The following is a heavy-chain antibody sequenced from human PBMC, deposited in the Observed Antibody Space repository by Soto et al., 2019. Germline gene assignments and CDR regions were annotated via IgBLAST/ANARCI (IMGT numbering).Heavy chain of an antibody. Sequence: QLQLRESGSGLVKPSQTLSFTCAVSGASISSGGNSWSWIRRPPGKALEWIGYIYHSGSTYYNPSLKSRVSISASRSKNQISLRLRSVTAADTAVYYCARGGYSGYDFNFDLWGQGTLVTVSS. D-gene: IGHD5-12*01. CDR2: IYHSGST. CDR1: GASISSGGNS. V-gene: IGHV4-30-2*01. J-gene: IGHJ4*02. CDR3: ARGGYSGYDFNFDL.